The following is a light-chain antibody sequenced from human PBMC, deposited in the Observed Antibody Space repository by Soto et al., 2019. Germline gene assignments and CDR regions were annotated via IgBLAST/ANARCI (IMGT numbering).Light chain of an antibody. CDR2: WAS. J-gene: IGKJ4*01. Sequence: DIVMTQSPDSLAVSLGERATINCKSSQSVLYSSNNKNYLAWYQQKPGQPPKLFIYWASTRESGVPDRFSGSGYGTDFTLIISSLQAEDSAVYYCQQYYSTPLTFGGGTKVEIK. CDR3: QQYYSTPLT. CDR1: QSVLYSSNNKNY. V-gene: IGKV4-1*01.